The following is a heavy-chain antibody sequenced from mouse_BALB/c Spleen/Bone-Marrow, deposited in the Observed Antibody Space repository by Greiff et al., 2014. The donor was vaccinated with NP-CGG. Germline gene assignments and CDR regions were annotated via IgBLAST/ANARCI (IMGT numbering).Heavy chain of an antibody. J-gene: IGHJ1*01. V-gene: IGHV1S130*01. CDR1: GYTFTSSW. D-gene: IGHD2-1*01. CDR3: AREKIYGNYLWYFDV. Sequence: VQLQQSGSVLVRPGASVKLSCKASGYTFTSSWVHWAKQRPGQGLEWIGEIHPNSGNTDYNEKFKGKATLTVDTSSSTAYVDLSSLTSEDSAVYYCAREKIYGNYLWYFDVWGAGTTVTVSS. CDR2: IHPNSGNT.